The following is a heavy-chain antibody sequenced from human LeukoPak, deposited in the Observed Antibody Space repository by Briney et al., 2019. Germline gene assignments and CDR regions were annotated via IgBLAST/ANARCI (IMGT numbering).Heavy chain of an antibody. J-gene: IGHJ2*01. CDR2: IXYTRST. Sequence: XXSIXYTRSTYYHPSLKSRVTISVDTSKNQFSLKLTSVTAADTAVYYCARGVTMIVVVIHDWYFDLWGRGTLVTVSS. V-gene: IGHV4-39*01. CDR3: ARGVTMIVVVIHDWYFDL. D-gene: IGHD3-22*01.